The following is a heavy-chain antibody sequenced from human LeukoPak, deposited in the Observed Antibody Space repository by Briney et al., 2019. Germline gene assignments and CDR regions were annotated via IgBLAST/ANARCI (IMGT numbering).Heavy chain of an antibody. V-gene: IGHV1-2*02. Sequence: ASVKASCKASGYTFTDYYMHWVRQAPGQGLEWMGWINPNSGGTNYVQKFQGRVTMTRDTSISTAYMELSSLRSDDTAVYYCARAFSFGRDYWGQGTLVTVSS. J-gene: IGHJ4*02. D-gene: IGHD3-3*01. CDR2: INPNSGGT. CDR3: ARAFSFGRDY. CDR1: GYTFTDYY.